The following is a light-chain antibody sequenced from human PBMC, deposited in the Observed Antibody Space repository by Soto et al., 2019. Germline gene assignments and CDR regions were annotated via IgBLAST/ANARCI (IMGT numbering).Light chain of an antibody. CDR1: SSDVGSYNL. J-gene: IGLJ1*01. CDR3: CSYAGSSTPLI. Sequence: SALPQPAPLSGSPGQSITLSCPGTSSDVGSYNLVSWYQQHPGKAPKLMIYEVSKRPSGVSNRFSGSKSGNTASLTISGLQAEDEADYYCCSYAGSSTPLIFGTGTKSPS. V-gene: IGLV2-23*02. CDR2: EVS.